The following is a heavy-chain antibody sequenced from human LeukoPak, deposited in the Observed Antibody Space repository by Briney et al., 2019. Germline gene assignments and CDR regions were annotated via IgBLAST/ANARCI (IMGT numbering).Heavy chain of an antibody. V-gene: IGHV7-4-1*02. CDR1: GYTFTSYA. Sequence: ASVKVSCKASGYTFTSYAMNWVRQAPGQGLEWMGWITTNSGNPTYAQDFTGRFVFSLDTSVSTAYLQISGLKAEDTAVYYCAREGERSGFDDAFDIWGQGTMVTVSS. CDR2: ITTNSGNP. J-gene: IGHJ3*02. D-gene: IGHD5-12*01. CDR3: AREGERSGFDDAFDI.